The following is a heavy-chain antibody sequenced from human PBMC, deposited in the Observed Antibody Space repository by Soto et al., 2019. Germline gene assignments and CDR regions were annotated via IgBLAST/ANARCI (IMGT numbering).Heavy chain of an antibody. CDR3: ARDVLEWELVSLVY. D-gene: IGHD1-26*01. V-gene: IGHV1-18*01. CDR1: GYTFTSYG. J-gene: IGHJ4*02. Sequence: ASVKVSCKASGYTFTSYGISWVRQAPGQGLEWMGWISAYNGNTKYAQKLQGRVTMTTDTSTSTSYMKLRSLRSDDTAVYYCARDVLEWELVSLVYWGQGTLVTVSS. CDR2: ISAYNGNT.